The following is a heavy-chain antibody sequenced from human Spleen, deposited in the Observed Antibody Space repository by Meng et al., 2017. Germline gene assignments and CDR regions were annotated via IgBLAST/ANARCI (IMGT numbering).Heavy chain of an antibody. CDR1: GFTFSSYN. D-gene: IGHD3-9*01. Sequence: GESLKISCAASGFTFSSYNMHWVRQTPGEGLVWVSRINTDASITTYADSVKGRLTISRDDAKTTVYLQMNSLRAEDTAVYYCARDADWVIFDHWGQGALVTVSS. CDR2: INTDASIT. CDR3: ARDADWVIFDH. J-gene: IGHJ4*02. V-gene: IGHV3-74*03.